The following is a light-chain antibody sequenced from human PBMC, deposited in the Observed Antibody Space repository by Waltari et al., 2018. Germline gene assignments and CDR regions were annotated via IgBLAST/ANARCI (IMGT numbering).Light chain of an antibody. CDR2: DVS. Sequence: QSALTQPASVSASPGASITISCTATSSDVGDFNFVSWYQQHPGKAPKFMIYDVSNRPAGVSHRCSGSKSGNTASLTISGLQAEDDAVYYCSSFTTSSTLLFGGGTKLTVL. CDR3: SSFTTSSTLL. J-gene: IGLJ2*01. CDR1: SSDVGDFNF. V-gene: IGLV2-14*03.